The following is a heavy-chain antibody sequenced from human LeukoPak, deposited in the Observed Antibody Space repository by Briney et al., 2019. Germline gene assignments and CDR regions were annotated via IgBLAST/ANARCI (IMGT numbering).Heavy chain of an antibody. D-gene: IGHD1-7*01. CDR1: GYTFTGHY. V-gene: IGHV1-2*06. J-gene: IGHJ4*02. CDR2: INPNSGGT. CDR3: ARGRLVYVELGLRFDY. Sequence: ASVKVSCKASGYTFTGHYMHWVRQAPGQGLEWMGRINPNSGGTNYAQKFQGRVTMTRDTSISTAYMELSRLRSDDTAVYYCARGRLVYVELGLRFDYWGQGTLVTVSS.